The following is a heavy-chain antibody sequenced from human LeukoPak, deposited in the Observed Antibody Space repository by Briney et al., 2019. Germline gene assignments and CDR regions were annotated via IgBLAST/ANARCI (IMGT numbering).Heavy chain of an antibody. V-gene: IGHV4-4*07. CDR2: IYTSGST. D-gene: IGHD3-10*01. CDR1: GGSISSYY. CDR3: ARDVHVYYGSGSYVLAWFDP. Sequence: SETLSLTCTVSGGSISSYYWSWIRQPAGKGLEWIGRIYTSGSTNYNPSLKSRVTMSVDTSKNQFSLKLSSVTAADTAVYYCARDVHVYYGSGSYVLAWFDPWGQGTLVTVSS. J-gene: IGHJ5*02.